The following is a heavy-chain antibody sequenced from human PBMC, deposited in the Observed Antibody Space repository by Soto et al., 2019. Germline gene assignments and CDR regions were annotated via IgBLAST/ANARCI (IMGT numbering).Heavy chain of an antibody. J-gene: IGHJ5*02. Sequence: TSETLSLTCAVSGGSISSGGYSWSWIRQPPGKGLEWIGYIYHSGSTNYNPSLKSRVTISVDRSKNQFSLKLSSVTAADTAVYYCARAPGYSGNWFDPWGQGTLVPVSS. CDR3: ARAPGYSGNWFDP. CDR1: GGSISSGGYS. CDR2: IYHSGST. D-gene: IGHD1-26*01. V-gene: IGHV4-30-2*01.